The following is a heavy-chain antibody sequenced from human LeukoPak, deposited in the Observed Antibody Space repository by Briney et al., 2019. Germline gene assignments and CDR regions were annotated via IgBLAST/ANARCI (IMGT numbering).Heavy chain of an antibody. V-gene: IGHV4-38-2*02. CDR3: ARSLTLDSSSWYGRPNWFDP. J-gene: IGHJ5*02. CDR2: IYCSGST. D-gene: IGHD6-13*01. CDR1: GYSISSGYY. Sequence: SETLSLTCTVSGYSISSGYYWGWIRQPPGKGLEWIGYIYCSGSTNYNPSLKSRVTISVDTSKNQFSLKLSSVTAADTAVYYCARSLTLDSSSWYGRPNWFDPWGQGTLVTVSS.